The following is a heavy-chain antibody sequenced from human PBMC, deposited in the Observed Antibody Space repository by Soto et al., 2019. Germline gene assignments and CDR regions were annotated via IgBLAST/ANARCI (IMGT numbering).Heavy chain of an antibody. Sequence: SETLSLTCAVYGGSFSGYYWSWIRQPPGKGLEWIGEINHSGSTNYNPSLKSRVTISVDTSKNQFSLKLSSVTAADTAVYYCAIRKRYCSSTSCRRGYYYYMDVWGKGTTVTVSS. J-gene: IGHJ6*03. CDR2: INHSGST. CDR3: AIRKRYCSSTSCRRGYYYYMDV. V-gene: IGHV4-34*01. D-gene: IGHD2-2*01. CDR1: GGSFSGYY.